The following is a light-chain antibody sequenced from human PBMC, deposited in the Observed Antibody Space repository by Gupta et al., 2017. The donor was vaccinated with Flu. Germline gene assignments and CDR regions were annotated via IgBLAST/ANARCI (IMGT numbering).Light chain of an antibody. CDR3: QQYKDWPPYT. Sequence: ATLYVSPGERATLSCRASQSVGSDLAWYQQKPGQAPRLLIYDASTRATGLPARFSGSGSGTEFTLTISSRQSEDFAIYYCQQYKDWPPYTFGQGTKLEIK. V-gene: IGKV3-15*01. CDR1: QSVGSD. CDR2: DAS. J-gene: IGKJ2*01.